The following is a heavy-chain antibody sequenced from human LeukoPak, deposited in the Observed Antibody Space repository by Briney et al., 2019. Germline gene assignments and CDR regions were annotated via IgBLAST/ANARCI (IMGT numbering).Heavy chain of an antibody. J-gene: IGHJ4*02. CDR2: IKDDGSDR. D-gene: IGHD5-12*01. CDR3: ANLGYSD. CDR1: GFAFRGYW. V-gene: IGHV3-7*01. Sequence: GGSLRLSCAASGFAFRGYWMSWVPPAPGKGLEVVATIKDDGSDRYYVDSVKGRFTISRDNAKKTLYPQMNSVRVEDTAVYYCANLGYSDGGQGTLVTASS.